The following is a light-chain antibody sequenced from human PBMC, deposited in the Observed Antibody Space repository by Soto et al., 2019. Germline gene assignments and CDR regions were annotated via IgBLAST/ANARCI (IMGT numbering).Light chain of an antibody. V-gene: IGKV3-20*01. CDR2: GAS. J-gene: IGKJ4*01. CDR3: QQYGSSPLT. CDR1: QSVSSSY. Sequence: IVLTQSPGTLSLSPGERATLSCRASQSVSSSYLAWYQQKPGQAPRLLIYGASSRATGIPDRFSGSGSGTDLTLTISRLEPEHFAVYYCQQYGSSPLTFGGGTKVDIK.